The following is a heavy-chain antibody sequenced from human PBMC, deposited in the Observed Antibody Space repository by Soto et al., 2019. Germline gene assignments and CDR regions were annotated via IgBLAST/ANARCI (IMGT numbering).Heavy chain of an antibody. CDR3: AREFAVLDWFDP. D-gene: IGHD2-15*01. CDR2: MNPNSGNT. Sequence: ASVKVSCKASGYTFTSYDINWVRQATGQGLEWMGWMNPNSGNTGYAQKFQGRVTMTRNTSISTAYMELSSLRSEDTAVYYCAREFAVLDWFDPWGQGTLVTVSS. J-gene: IGHJ5*02. CDR1: GYTFTSYD. V-gene: IGHV1-8*01.